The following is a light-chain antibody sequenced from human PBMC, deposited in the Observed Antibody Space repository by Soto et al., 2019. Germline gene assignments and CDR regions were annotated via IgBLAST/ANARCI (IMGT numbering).Light chain of an antibody. CDR2: RNN. CDR1: RSNIGRNF. V-gene: IGLV1-47*01. J-gene: IGLJ7*01. CDR3: AAWDDTLDAQV. Sequence: QSVLTQSPSASGTPGQRVTISCSGSRSNIGRNFAYWYRHVPGTAPRLLIQRNNERPSGVPDRFSGSKSGTSVSLALSGLRSDDEPTYYRAAWDDTLDAQVFGGGTQLTVL.